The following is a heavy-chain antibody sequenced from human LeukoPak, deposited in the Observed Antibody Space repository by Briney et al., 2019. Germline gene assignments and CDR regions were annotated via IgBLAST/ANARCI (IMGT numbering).Heavy chain of an antibody. CDR2: ISSSSSTI. V-gene: IGHV3-48*04. J-gene: IGHJ4*02. Sequence: GGSLRLSCAASGFTFSSYSMNWVRQAPGKGLEWVSYISSSSSTIYYADSVKGRFTISRDNAKNSLYLQMNSLRAEDTAVYYCARVFVDTAMVTTFGLDYWGQGTLVTVSS. CDR1: GFTFSSYS. CDR3: ARVFVDTAMVTTFGLDY. D-gene: IGHD5-18*01.